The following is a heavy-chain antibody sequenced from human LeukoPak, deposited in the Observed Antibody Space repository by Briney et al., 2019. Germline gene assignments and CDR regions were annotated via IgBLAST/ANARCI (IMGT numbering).Heavy chain of an antibody. D-gene: IGHD4-23*01. CDR3: ARDSYGGNAPWYFDL. J-gene: IGHJ2*01. CDR2: IYYSGST. V-gene: IGHV4-31*03. Sequence: SKTLSLTCTVSGGSISSGGYYWSWISQHPGKGLEWIGYIYYSGSTYYNPSLKSRVTISVDTSKNQFTLKLSSVTAADTAVYYCARDSYGGNAPWYFDLWGRGTLVTVSS. CDR1: GGSISSGGYY.